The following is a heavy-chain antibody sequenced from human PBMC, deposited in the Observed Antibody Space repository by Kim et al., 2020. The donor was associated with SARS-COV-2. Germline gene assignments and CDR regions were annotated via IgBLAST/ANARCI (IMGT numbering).Heavy chain of an antibody. CDR3: VKDAGPSPPYDFWSGYYSPFDY. D-gene: IGHD3-3*01. V-gene: IGHV3-64D*06. CDR2: ISSNGGST. Sequence: GGSLRLSCSASGFTFSSYAMHWVRQAPGKGLEYVSAISSNGGSTYYADSVKGRFTISRDNSKNTLYLQMSSLRAEDTAVYYCVKDAGPSPPYDFWSGYYSPFDYWGQGTLVTVSS. CDR1: GFTFSSYA. J-gene: IGHJ4*02.